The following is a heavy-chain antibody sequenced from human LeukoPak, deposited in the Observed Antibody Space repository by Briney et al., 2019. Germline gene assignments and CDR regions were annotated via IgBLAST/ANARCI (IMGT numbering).Heavy chain of an antibody. V-gene: IGHV5-51*01. CDR1: GYSFTTYW. D-gene: IGHD6-13*01. CDR2: IYPGDSDT. CDR3: ARRAAAGTMDY. J-gene: IGHJ4*02. Sequence: LGESLKISCKGSGYSFTTYWVAWVRQMPGKGLEWMGIIYPGDSDTRYSPSFQGQVTISVDRSISTAYLQWRSLKASDTAMYYCARRAAAGTMDYWGQGTLVTVSS.